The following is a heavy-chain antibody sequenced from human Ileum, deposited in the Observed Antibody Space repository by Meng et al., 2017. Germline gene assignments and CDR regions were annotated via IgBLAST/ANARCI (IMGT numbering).Heavy chain of an antibody. CDR3: AKDGTSGSYLGLYY. J-gene: IGHJ4*02. D-gene: IGHD1-26*01. CDR2: TYYRSKWYN. CDR1: GDSVSSNSAA. Sequence: QVQLQQSGPGLGKPSQTLSPTCAIPGDSVSSNSAAWNWIRQSPSRGLEWLGRTYYRSKWYNDYAVSVKSRITINPDTSKNQFSLQLNSVTPEDTAVYYCAKDGTSGSYLGLYYWGQGTLVTVSS. V-gene: IGHV6-1*01.